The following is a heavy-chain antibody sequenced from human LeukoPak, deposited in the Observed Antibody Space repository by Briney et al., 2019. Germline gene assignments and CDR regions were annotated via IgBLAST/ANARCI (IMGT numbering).Heavy chain of an antibody. CDR2: INHSGST. CDR3: ARGQTESTVTIEPFDY. D-gene: IGHD4-17*01. V-gene: IGHV4-34*01. CDR1: GGSFSGYY. Sequence: SETLSLTCAVYGGSFSGYYWIGLRQPPGKGLEWIGEINHSGSTNYNPSLKSRVTIPVDTSKNQFSLKLSSVTAADTAVYYCARGQTESTVTIEPFDYWGQGTLVTVSS. J-gene: IGHJ4*02.